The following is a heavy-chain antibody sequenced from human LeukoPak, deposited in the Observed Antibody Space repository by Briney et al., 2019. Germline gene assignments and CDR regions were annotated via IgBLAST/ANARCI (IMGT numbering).Heavy chain of an antibody. J-gene: IGHJ6*02. V-gene: IGHV1-18*01. CDR2: ISAYNGNT. CDR3: ARARITMVQGVAYYYYGMDV. CDR1: GYTFTSYG. Sequence: ASVKVSCKASGYTFTSYGISWVRQAPGQGLEWMGWISAYNGNTNYAQKLQGRVTMTTDTSTSTAYMELRSLRSDDTAVYYCARARITMVQGVAYYYYGMDVWGQGTTVTVSS. D-gene: IGHD3-10*01.